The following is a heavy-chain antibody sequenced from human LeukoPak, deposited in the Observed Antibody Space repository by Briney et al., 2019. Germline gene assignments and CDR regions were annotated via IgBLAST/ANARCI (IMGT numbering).Heavy chain of an antibody. V-gene: IGHV3-23*01. CDR3: ARDFRGRLLWFGELSN. J-gene: IGHJ4*02. Sequence: GVSLRLSCAASGFTVSSNYMSWVRQAPGKGLEWVSAISGSGGSTYYADSVKRRFTISRDNAKNTLYLQMNSLRAEDTAVYYCARDFRGRLLWFGELSNGGQGTLVTVSS. D-gene: IGHD3-10*01. CDR1: GFTVSSNY. CDR2: ISGSGGST.